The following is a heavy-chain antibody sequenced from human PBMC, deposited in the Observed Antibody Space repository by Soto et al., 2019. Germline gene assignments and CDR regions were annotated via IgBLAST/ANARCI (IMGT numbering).Heavy chain of an antibody. Sequence: EVQLVESGGGLVQPGRSLRLSCAASGFTFDDYAMHWVRQAPGKGLEWVSGISWNSGSIGYADSVKGRFTISRDNAKNSLYLQMNSLRAEDTALYYCAKGPHAYSYGYCFDYWGQGTLVTVSS. CDR3: AKGPHAYSYGYCFDY. V-gene: IGHV3-9*01. J-gene: IGHJ4*02. CDR2: ISWNSGSI. CDR1: GFTFDDYA. D-gene: IGHD5-18*01.